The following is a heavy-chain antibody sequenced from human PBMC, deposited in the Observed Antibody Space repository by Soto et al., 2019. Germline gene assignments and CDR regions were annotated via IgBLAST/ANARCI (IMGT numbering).Heavy chain of an antibody. Sequence: EVQLLESGGGLVQPGGSLRLSCVISGFTVSGSAMTWVRQAPGKGLEWVSTLSAGGSTYFAASVKGRFTISRNSSANTLYLQMGSLKAEDTAVYYCAKDRGSGGIVTGTPDSWGPGTLVTVSS. CDR3: AKDRGSGGIVTGTPDS. D-gene: IGHD3-9*01. CDR2: LSAGGST. V-gene: IGHV3-23*01. CDR1: GFTVSGSA. J-gene: IGHJ4*02.